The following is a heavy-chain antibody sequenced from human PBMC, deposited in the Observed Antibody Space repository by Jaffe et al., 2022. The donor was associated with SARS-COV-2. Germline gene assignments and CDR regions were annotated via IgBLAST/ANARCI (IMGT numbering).Heavy chain of an antibody. D-gene: IGHD2-15*01. J-gene: IGHJ4*02. Sequence: QVQLVQSGAEVKKPGASVKVSCKASGYTFTGYYMHWVRQAPGQGLEWMGRINPNSGGTNYAQKFQGRVTMTRDTSISTAYMELSRLRSDDTAVYYCARDYEGWYCSGGSCFRFDYWGQGTLVTVSS. V-gene: IGHV1-2*06. CDR1: GYTFTGYY. CDR3: ARDYEGWYCSGGSCFRFDY. CDR2: INPNSGGT.